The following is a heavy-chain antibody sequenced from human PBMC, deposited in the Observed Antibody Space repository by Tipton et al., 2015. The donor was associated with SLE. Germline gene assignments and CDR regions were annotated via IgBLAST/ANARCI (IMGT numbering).Heavy chain of an antibody. CDR1: GGSISSYY. J-gene: IGHJ2*01. CDR3: ARGLLTGTTTGRFDL. Sequence: TLSLTCTVSGGSISSYYWSWIRQPPGKGLEWIGYIYYTGSTNYNPSLKSRVTISVDTSKNQFSLKLSSVTAADTAVYYCARGLLTGTTTGRFDLWGRGTLVTVSS. D-gene: IGHD1-7*01. V-gene: IGHV4-59*12. CDR2: IYYTGST.